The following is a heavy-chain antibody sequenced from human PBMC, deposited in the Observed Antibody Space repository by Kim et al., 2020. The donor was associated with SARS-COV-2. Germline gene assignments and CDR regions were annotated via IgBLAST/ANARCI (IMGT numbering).Heavy chain of an antibody. CDR2: IRSKAYGGTT. CDR1: GFTFGDYA. J-gene: IGHJ4*02. V-gene: IGHV3-49*03. CDR3: TRDPVTGRQLARGGRSDY. D-gene: IGHD6-6*01. Sequence: GGSLRLSCTASGFTFGDYAMSWFRQAPGKGLEWVGFIRSKAYGGTTEYAASVKGRFTISRDDSKSIAYLQMNSLKTEDTAVYYCTRDPVTGRQLARGGRSDYWGQGTLVTVSS.